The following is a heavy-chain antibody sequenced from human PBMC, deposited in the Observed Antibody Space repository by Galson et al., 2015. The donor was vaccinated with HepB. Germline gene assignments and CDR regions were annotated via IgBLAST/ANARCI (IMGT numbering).Heavy chain of an antibody. V-gene: IGHV1-3*01. CDR2: INAGNGDT. CDR1: GYTFTSHG. D-gene: IGHD3-22*01. J-gene: IGHJ6*02. Sequence: SVKVSCKASGYTFTSHGLHWVRQAPGQRPEWMGWINAGNGDTKHSQKFQGRVIITRDTAASTAYMELSSLRSEDTAVYYCARYRHVEVEPYGMDVWGQGTTVTVSS. CDR3: ARYRHVEVEPYGMDV.